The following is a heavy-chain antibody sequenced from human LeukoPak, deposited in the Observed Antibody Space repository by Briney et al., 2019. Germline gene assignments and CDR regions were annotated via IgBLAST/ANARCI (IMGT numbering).Heavy chain of an antibody. CDR2: ISAGGGST. CDR3: ARGGGFDT. J-gene: IGHJ5*02. V-gene: IGHV3-23*01. Sequence: PGGSLRLSCTASGSTFSSYAMSWIRQAPGKGLEYVSTISAGGGSTSYADSMKGRSAISRDNSRNTVYLQMNSLRVEDTAVYYCARGGGFDTWGQGTLVTVSS. D-gene: IGHD2-15*01. CDR1: GSTFSSYA.